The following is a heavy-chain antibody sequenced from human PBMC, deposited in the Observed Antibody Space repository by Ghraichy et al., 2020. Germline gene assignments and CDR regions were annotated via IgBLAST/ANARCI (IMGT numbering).Heavy chain of an antibody. CDR1: GFTFSTYA. Sequence: GSLRLSCAASGFTFSTYAMSWVRQAPGKGLEWVSSISSSDGSTYNADSVKGRFTISRDNSKNTLYLQMNSLRAEDTAVYYCAKWQWLVPYFDYWGQGTLVTVSS. J-gene: IGHJ4*02. V-gene: IGHV3-23*01. D-gene: IGHD6-19*01. CDR2: ISSSDGST. CDR3: AKWQWLVPYFDY.